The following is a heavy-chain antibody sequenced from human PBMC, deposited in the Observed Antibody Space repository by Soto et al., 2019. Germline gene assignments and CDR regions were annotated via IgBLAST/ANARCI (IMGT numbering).Heavy chain of an antibody. D-gene: IGHD1-1*01. CDR1: GFTFSSYA. J-gene: IGHJ6*02. Sequence: PGGSLRLSCSASGFTFSSYAMHWVRQAPGKGLEYVSAISSNGGSTYYADSVKGRFTISRDNSKNTLYLQMSSLRAEDTAVYYCVNGGTTGTLIYYYGMDVWGQGTTVTVSS. V-gene: IGHV3-64D*06. CDR3: VNGGTTGTLIYYYGMDV. CDR2: ISSNGGST.